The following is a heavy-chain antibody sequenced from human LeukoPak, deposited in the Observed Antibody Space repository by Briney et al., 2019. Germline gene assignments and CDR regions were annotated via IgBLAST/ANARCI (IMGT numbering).Heavy chain of an antibody. CDR2: IYTSGST. CDR3: AGNIPKAGLQFLALDY. CDR1: GGSISSYY. Sequence: SETLSLTCTVSGGSISSYYWSWIRQPAGKGLEWIGRIYTSGSTNYNPSLKSRVTMSVDTSKNQFSLKLSSVTAADTAVYYCAGNIPKAGLQFLALDYWGQGTLVTVSS. V-gene: IGHV4-4*07. J-gene: IGHJ4*02. D-gene: IGHD3-3*01.